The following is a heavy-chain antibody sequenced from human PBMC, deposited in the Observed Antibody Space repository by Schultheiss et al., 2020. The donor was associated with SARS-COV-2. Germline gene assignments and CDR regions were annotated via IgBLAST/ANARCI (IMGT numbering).Heavy chain of an antibody. J-gene: IGHJ4*02. CDR2: IYISGST. Sequence: SETLSLTSTVSGGSISSYYWSWIRQPAGKGLEWIGQIYISGSTNYNPSLKSRVTMSVDTSKKQFSLKLSSVTAADTAVYYCARGSKGYDFWSGWPTLFDYWGQGTLVTVSS. V-gene: IGHV4-4*07. CDR1: GGSISSYY. CDR3: ARGSKGYDFWSGWPTLFDY. D-gene: IGHD3-3*01.